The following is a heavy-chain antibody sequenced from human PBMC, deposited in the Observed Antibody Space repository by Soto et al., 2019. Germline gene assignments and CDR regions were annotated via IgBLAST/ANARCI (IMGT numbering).Heavy chain of an antibody. CDR3: ARGRYFERDYLYYGMDV. CDR2: IFHSGST. Sequence: SETLSLTCAVSGGSTSSTNWWTWVRQPPGKGLEWIGEIFHSGSTKYNTSLKSRVSISVDKSKNQFSLKLNSVTAADTAVYYCARGRYFERDYLYYGMDVWGQGTTVTSP. D-gene: IGHD3-9*01. V-gene: IGHV4-4*02. J-gene: IGHJ6*02. CDR1: GGSTSSTNW.